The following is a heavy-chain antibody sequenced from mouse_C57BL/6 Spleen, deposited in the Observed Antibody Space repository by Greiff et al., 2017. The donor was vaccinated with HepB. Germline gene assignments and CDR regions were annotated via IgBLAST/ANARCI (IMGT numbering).Heavy chain of an antibody. V-gene: IGHV6-3*01. CDR2: IRLKSDNYAT. Sequence: EVKLMESGGGLVQPGGSMKLSCVASGFTFSNYWMNWVRQSPEKGLEWVAQIRLKSDNYATHYAESVKGRFTISRDDSKSSVYLQMNNLRAEDTGIYYCTSYYHGSSSYWYLDVWGTGTTVTVSS. D-gene: IGHD1-1*01. CDR3: TSYYHGSSSYWYLDV. CDR1: GFTFSNYW. J-gene: IGHJ1*03.